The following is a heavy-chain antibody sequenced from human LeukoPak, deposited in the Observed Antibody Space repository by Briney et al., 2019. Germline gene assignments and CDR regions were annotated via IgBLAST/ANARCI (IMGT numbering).Heavy chain of an antibody. D-gene: IGHD3-10*01. Sequence: GGSLRLSCAASGFTFSSYWMSWVRQAPGKELEWVANIKQDGSEKYYVDSVKGRFTISRDNAKNSLYLQMNSLRAEDTAVYYCARRLLWFGELGYGMDVWGKGTTVTVSS. CDR1: GFTFSSYW. V-gene: IGHV3-7*03. CDR2: IKQDGSEK. J-gene: IGHJ6*04. CDR3: ARRLLWFGELGYGMDV.